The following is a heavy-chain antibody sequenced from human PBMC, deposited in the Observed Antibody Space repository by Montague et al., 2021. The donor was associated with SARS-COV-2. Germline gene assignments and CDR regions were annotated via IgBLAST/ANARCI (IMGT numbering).Heavy chain of an antibody. CDR3: ARGTKRVFTYDYDSNGYASDY. CDR2: INHSGSN. D-gene: IGHD3-22*01. Sequence: SETLSLTCAVYGGSFSGYYWCWIRQPPGKGLEGIGEINHSGSNKYDQSLKSRVTISVNTSKNQFSLKLSSVTAADTAVYYCARGTKRVFTYDYDSNGYASDYWGQGTLVTVSS. V-gene: IGHV4-34*01. J-gene: IGHJ4*02. CDR1: GGSFSGYY.